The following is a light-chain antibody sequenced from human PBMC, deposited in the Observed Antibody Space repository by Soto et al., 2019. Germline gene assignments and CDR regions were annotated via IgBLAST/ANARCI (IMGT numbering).Light chain of an antibody. CDR2: GAS. CDR1: QSVSSSY. Sequence: EIVLTQSPGTLSLSPGERATLSCTASQSVSSSYLAWYQQKPGQAPRLLIYGASSRATGIPDRFSGRGSGTDFTLTISRLEPEDFAVYYCQQYGSSPYTFGQGTKLEIK. CDR3: QQYGSSPYT. V-gene: IGKV3-20*01. J-gene: IGKJ2*01.